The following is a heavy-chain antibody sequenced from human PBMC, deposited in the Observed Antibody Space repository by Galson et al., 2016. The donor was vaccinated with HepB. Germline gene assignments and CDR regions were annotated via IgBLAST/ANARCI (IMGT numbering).Heavy chain of an antibody. V-gene: IGHV3-74*01. J-gene: IGHJ4*02. CDR1: GFTLSSYW. Sequence: SLRLSCAVSGFTLSSYWMQRVRHAPGKGLVWVSRIHSDGSTTSYADSVKGRFTISRDNAKNTLYLQMNSLRAEDTALYYCARGDLRGAARPEVAYWGQGTLVTVSS. D-gene: IGHD6-6*01. CDR2: IHSDGSTT. CDR3: ARGDLRGAARPEVAY.